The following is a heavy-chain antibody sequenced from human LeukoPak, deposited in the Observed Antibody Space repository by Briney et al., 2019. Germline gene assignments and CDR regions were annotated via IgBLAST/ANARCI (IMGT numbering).Heavy chain of an antibody. V-gene: IGHV1-2*02. CDR1: GYTFTSYY. J-gene: IGHJ4*02. CDR2: INPNSGGT. D-gene: IGHD3-10*01. Sequence: ASVKVSCKASGYTFTSYYMHWVRQAPGQGLEWMGWINPNSGGTNYAQKFQGRVTMTRDTSISTAYMELSRLRSDDTAVYYCARSIYGSGSFDYWGQGTLVTVPS. CDR3: ARSIYGSGSFDY.